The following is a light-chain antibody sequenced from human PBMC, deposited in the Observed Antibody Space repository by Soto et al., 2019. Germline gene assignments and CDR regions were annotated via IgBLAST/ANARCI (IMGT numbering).Light chain of an antibody. CDR1: QCVGRNF. CDR2: GAS. V-gene: IGKV3-20*01. Sequence: EIVLTQSPGTLSLSPGESTTLSCRASQCVGRNFLAWYQQKPGRAPRLLIHGASYRATGVPDRFSGSGSETDFTLTISRLEPEDFAVYYCHQYAASPLTFGGGTKVEIK. CDR3: HQYAASPLT. J-gene: IGKJ4*01.